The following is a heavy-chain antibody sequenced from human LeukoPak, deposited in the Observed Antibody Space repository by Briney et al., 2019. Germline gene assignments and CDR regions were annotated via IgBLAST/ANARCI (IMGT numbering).Heavy chain of an antibody. V-gene: IGHV3-48*01. J-gene: IGHJ4*02. CDR1: GFTFSSYS. CDR3: AYSSGWFTKHFDY. Sequence: PGGSLRLSCAASGFTFSSYSMNWVRQAPGKGLEWVSYISSSSSTIYYADSVKGRFTISRDNAKNSLYLQMNSLRAEDTAVCYCAYSSGWFTKHFDYWGQGTLVTVSS. D-gene: IGHD6-19*01. CDR2: ISSSSSTI.